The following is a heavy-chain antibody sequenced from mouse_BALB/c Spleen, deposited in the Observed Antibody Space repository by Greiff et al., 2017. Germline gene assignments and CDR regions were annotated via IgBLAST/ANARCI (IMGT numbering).Heavy chain of an antibody. J-gene: IGHJ1*01. CDR3: ARHYGSHFDD. V-gene: IGHV1-4*02. CDR1: GYTFTSYT. CDR2: INPSSGYT. Sequence: VQLQESAAELARPGASVKMSCKASGYTFTSYTMHWVKQRPGQGLEWIGYINPSSGYTEYNQKFKDKTTLTADKSSSTAYMQLSSLTSEDSAVYYGARHYGSHFDDWGAGTTVTVSA. D-gene: IGHD1-2*01.